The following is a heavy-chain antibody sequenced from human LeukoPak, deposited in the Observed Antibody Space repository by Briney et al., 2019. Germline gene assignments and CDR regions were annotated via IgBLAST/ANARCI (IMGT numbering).Heavy chain of an antibody. V-gene: IGHV3-9*01. CDR2: ISWNSGSI. J-gene: IGHJ5*02. D-gene: IGHD6-13*01. CDR1: GFTFDDYA. CDR3: AKDMVPYSSSWRSVPGVPFDP. Sequence: PGGSLRLSCAASGFTFDDYAMHWVRQAPGKGLEWVSGISWNSGSIGYADSVKGRFTISRDNAKNSLYLQMNSLRAEDTALYYCAKDMVPYSSSWRSVPGVPFDPWGQGTLVTVSS.